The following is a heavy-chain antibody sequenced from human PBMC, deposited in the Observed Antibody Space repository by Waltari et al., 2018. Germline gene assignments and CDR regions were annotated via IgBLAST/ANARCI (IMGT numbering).Heavy chain of an antibody. J-gene: IGHJ4*01. V-gene: IGHV3-23*01. CDR3: AGYCSGSCYGGLDY. Sequence: WCRQGPVKGVGWVLGVRCWAAATWHADPVRVRFTISRNNTRDTLFLQLDRLRGEDSAVYYCAGYCSGSCYGGLDYWGRGTRVTASS. D-gene: IGHD2-21*02. CDR2: VRCWAAAT.